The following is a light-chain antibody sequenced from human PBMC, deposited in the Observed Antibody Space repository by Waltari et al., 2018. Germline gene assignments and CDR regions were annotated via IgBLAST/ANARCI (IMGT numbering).Light chain of an antibody. J-gene: IGKJ2*01. Sequence: DLVMTPPPDSLALSPGERATTNCKSSQSVFFSATNKNYLAWYQQRPGQPPKLLIYWASTRESGVPERFSGSGSATDFTLTISSLQAEDVAVYYCHNYYNIPHIFGQGTKVEIK. CDR3: HNYYNIPHI. CDR1: QSVFFSATNKNY. CDR2: WAS. V-gene: IGKV4-1*01.